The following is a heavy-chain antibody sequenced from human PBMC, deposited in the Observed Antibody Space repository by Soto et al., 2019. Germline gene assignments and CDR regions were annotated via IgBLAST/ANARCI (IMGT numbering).Heavy chain of an antibody. CDR1: GGSISSGGYS. J-gene: IGHJ5*02. D-gene: IGHD2-15*01. V-gene: IGHV4-30-2*01. Sequence: QLQLQESGSGLVKPSQTLSLTCAVSGGSISSGGYSWSWIRQPPGKGLEWIGDIYHSGSTYYNPSLKSRVTISLDRSKKQFSLKLSSVTAADTAAYYCARPSGYCSGGSCTVGWFDPWGQGTLVTVSS. CDR3: ARPSGYCSGGSCTVGWFDP. CDR2: IYHSGST.